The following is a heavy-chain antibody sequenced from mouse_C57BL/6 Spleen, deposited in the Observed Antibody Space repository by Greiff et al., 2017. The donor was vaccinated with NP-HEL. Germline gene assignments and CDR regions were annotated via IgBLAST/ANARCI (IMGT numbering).Heavy chain of an antibody. Sequence: EVKVEESGGGLVQPGGSMKLSCVASGFTFSNYWMNWVRQSPETGLEWVAQIRLKSDNYATHYAESVKGRFTISRDDSKSSVYLQMNNLRAEDTGIYYCTGSSYAMDYWGQGTSVTVSS. CDR3: TGSSYAMDY. J-gene: IGHJ4*01. D-gene: IGHD1-1*01. CDR1: GFTFSNYW. V-gene: IGHV6-3*01. CDR2: IRLKSDNYAT.